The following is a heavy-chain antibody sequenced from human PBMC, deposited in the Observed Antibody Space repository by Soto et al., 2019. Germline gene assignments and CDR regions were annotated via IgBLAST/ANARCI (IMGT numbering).Heavy chain of an antibody. J-gene: IGHJ6*02. D-gene: IGHD1-1*01. V-gene: IGHV1-69*12. Sequence: QVQLEQSGAEVKKPGSSVKVSCKASGGTFSSYAISWVRQAPGQGLEWMGGIIPIFGTANYAQKFQGRVTTTADESTRTCYMGHRSLRSEDLAVYYCAIDTREMETVYYYYGMDVWGQGTTVTVSS. CDR2: IIPIFGTA. CDR1: GGTFSSYA. CDR3: AIDTREMETVYYYYGMDV.